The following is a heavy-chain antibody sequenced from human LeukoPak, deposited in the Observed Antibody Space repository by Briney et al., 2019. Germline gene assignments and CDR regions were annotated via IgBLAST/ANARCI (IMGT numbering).Heavy chain of an antibody. Sequence: PSETLSLTCAVYGGSFSGYYWSWIRQPPGKGLEWIGEINHSGSTNYNPSLKSRVTISVDTSKNQFSLKLSSVTAADTAVYYCAREREARGYCSGGSCYQLGYYSDYWGQGTLVTVSS. CDR1: GGSFSGYY. J-gene: IGHJ4*02. D-gene: IGHD2-15*01. V-gene: IGHV4-34*01. CDR3: AREREARGYCSGGSCYQLGYYSDY. CDR2: INHSGST.